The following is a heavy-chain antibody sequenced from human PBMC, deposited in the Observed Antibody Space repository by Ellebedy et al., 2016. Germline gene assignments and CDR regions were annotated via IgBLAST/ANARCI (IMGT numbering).Heavy chain of an antibody. CDR2: ISVDGRAV. CDR3: VRGWYSSGHCDVFAM. J-gene: IGHJ3*02. CDR1: GSTFSDSV. D-gene: IGHD6-19*01. Sequence: GESLKISCVGFGSTFSDSVMHWVRQDPGNGLDWVAGISVDGRAVHYPDSVKGRFTISRDNAQNTVYLQMNSLRLEDTAVYYCVRGWYSSGHCDVFAMWGQGTIVTVSS. V-gene: IGHV3-30*03.